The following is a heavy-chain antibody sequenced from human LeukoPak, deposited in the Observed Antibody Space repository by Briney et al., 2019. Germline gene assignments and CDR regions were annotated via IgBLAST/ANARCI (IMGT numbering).Heavy chain of an antibody. D-gene: IGHD6-19*01. Sequence: KSSETLSLTCTVSGGSISSSSYYWGWIRQPPGTGLEWIGSIYYSGSTYYNPSLKSRVTISVDTSKNQFSLKLSSVTAADTAVYYCAKRWLVPCAFDIWGQGTMVTVSS. CDR1: GGSISSSSYY. J-gene: IGHJ3*02. CDR3: AKRWLVPCAFDI. CDR2: IYYSGST. V-gene: IGHV4-39*07.